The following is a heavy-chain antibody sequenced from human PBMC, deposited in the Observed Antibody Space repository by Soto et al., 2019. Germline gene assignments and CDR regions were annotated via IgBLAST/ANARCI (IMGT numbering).Heavy chain of an antibody. CDR3: YLGAVYVGSNPTSDREDELADY. CDR2: INSDGSST. CDR1: GFTFSSYW. D-gene: IGHD3-3*01. V-gene: IGHV3-74*01. J-gene: IGHJ4*02. Sequence: GGSLRLSCAASGFTFSSYWMHWVRQAPGKGLVWVSRINSDGSSTSYADSVKGRFTISRDNAKNTLYLQMNSLRAEDTAVYYCYLGAVYVGSNPTSDREDELADYWGQGTLVTVSS.